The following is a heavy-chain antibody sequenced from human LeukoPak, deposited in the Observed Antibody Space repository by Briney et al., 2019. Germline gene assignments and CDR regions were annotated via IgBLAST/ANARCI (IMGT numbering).Heavy chain of an antibody. V-gene: IGHV4-59*01. CDR2: IYYSGST. Sequence: SETLSLTCAVYGGSFSGYFWSWIRQPPGKGLEWIGYIYYSGSTNYNPSLKSRVTISLDTSKNQFSLKLSSVTAADTAVYYCARVTGYVIEDYFDYWGQGTLVTVSS. CDR1: GGSFSGYF. D-gene: IGHD3-22*01. J-gene: IGHJ4*02. CDR3: ARVTGYVIEDYFDY.